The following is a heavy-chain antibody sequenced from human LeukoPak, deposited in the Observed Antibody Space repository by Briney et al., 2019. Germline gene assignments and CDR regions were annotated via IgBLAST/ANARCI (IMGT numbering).Heavy chain of an antibody. D-gene: IGHD6-13*01. J-gene: IGHJ4*02. V-gene: IGHV3-9*01. CDR3: AKDLPAAATGLHY. Sequence: GGSLRLSCAASGFTFDDYAMHWVRQAPGKGLEWVSGISWNSGTIDYADSVKGRFTISRDNAKKSLYLQMNSLRAEDTALYYCAKDLPAAATGLHYWGQGTLVTVSS. CDR2: ISWNSGTI. CDR1: GFTFDDYA.